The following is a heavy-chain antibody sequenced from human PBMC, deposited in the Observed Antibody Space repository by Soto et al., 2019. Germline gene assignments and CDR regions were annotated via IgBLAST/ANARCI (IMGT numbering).Heavy chain of an antibody. J-gene: IGHJ6*02. CDR1: GFTFSGLA. V-gene: IGHV3-64D*08. CDR3: VRDLYGMDV. Sequence: GGSLRLSCSASGFTFSGLAMHWVRQAPGKGLEYVSVVGSDGGSTNFADSVKGRFTASSDNSRNTLYLQMNSLREEDTAVYFCVRDLYGMDVWGQGTTVTVSS. CDR2: VGSDGGST.